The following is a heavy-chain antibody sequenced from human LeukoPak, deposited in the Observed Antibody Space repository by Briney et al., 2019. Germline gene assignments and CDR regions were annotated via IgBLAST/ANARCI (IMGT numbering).Heavy chain of an antibody. CDR3: AIGSAGRESLFNY. Sequence: GGSLRLSCEASGFTFNTYAVYWVRQAPGKGLEWVSGICGSGGCTYYADSVKGRFTISRDNSKNTAYLQMNSLKTEDTAVYYCAIGSAGRESLFNYWGQGVLVTVSS. CDR1: GFTFNTYA. D-gene: IGHD2-15*01. CDR2: ICGSGGCT. J-gene: IGHJ4*02. V-gene: IGHV3-23*01.